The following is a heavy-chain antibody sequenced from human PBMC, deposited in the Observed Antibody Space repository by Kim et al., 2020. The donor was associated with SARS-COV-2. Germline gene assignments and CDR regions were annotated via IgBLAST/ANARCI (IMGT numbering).Heavy chain of an antibody. CDR3: ARHYYFDSSYYRFFDL. V-gene: IGHV4-59*08. D-gene: IGHD3-22*01. Sequence: SDTLSLTCTVSGDSINNYYWSGIRQPPGKGLEWIGYSYHSVNTNYNPSLKSRVTISVDTSQNQISLNLSSVTAADTAVYYWARHYYFDSSYYRFFDLWGRGTLVTVSS. CDR1: GDSINNYY. J-gene: IGHJ2*01. CDR2: SYHSVNT.